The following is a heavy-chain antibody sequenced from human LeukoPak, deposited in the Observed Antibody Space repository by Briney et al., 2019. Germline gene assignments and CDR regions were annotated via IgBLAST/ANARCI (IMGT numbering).Heavy chain of an antibody. CDR3: AKAIVVLISGQFWDY. D-gene: IGHD3-22*01. Sequence: GGSLRLSCAASGFTFSSYSMNWVRQAPGKGLEWVSSISSSSSYIYYADSVKGRFTISRDNAKNSLYLQMNSLRAEDTAIYYCAKAIVVLISGQFWDYWGQGTLVTVSS. CDR1: GFTFSSYS. J-gene: IGHJ4*02. CDR2: ISSSSSYI. V-gene: IGHV3-21*04.